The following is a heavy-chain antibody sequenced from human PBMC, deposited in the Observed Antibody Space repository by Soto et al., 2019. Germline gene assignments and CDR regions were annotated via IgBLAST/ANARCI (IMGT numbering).Heavy chain of an antibody. Sequence: QVHLVQSGAEVKKPGASVKVSCKGSVYAFTTYGLTWVRQAPGQGLEWMGWISAHNGNTNYAQKLQGRVTVTRDTSTSTAYMELRSLRSDDTAVYYCARGRYGDYWGQGALVTVSS. D-gene: IGHD1-1*01. CDR2: ISAHNGNT. CDR1: VYAFTTYG. CDR3: ARGRYGDY. V-gene: IGHV1-18*01. J-gene: IGHJ4*02.